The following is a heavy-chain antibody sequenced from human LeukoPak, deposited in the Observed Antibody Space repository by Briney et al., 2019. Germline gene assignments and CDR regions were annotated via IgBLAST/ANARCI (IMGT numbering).Heavy chain of an antibody. CDR3: ARGGISIVALDY. Sequence: KPSETLSLTCAVSGVSISSSSYYWGWIRQPPGKGLEWIGSIYYSGSTYFNPSLKSRVTISVDKSKNQFSLKLSSVTAADTAVYYCARGGISIVALDYWGQGTLVTVSS. CDR2: IYYSGST. V-gene: IGHV4-39*07. CDR1: GVSISSSSYY. D-gene: IGHD6-13*01. J-gene: IGHJ4*02.